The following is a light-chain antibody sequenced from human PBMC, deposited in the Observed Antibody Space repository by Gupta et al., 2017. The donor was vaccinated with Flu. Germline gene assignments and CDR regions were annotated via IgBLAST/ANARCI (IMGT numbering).Light chain of an antibody. J-gene: IGKJ1*01. CDR1: QSTSRW. CDR3: QQYNSFPWT. Sequence: PSTLSASVGDRVTITCRASQSTSRWLAWYQQKPGKALKLLISKASSLESGVPSRFSGSGSGTEFTLTISSLQPDDFATYFCQQYNSFPWTFGQGTKVENK. V-gene: IGKV1-5*03. CDR2: KAS.